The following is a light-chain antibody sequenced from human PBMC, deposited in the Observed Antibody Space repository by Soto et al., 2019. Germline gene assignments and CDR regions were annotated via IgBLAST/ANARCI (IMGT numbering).Light chain of an antibody. CDR2: GTA. J-gene: IGLJ3*02. CDR3: LLYFGGAWV. Sequence: QTVVTQEPSLTVFPGGTVTLTCASSTGAVTSGYYPNWFQQKPGQAPRALIYGTANKHSWTPARFSGSLLGGKAALTLSGVQPEDEAEYYCLLYFGGAWVFGGGTKLTVL. V-gene: IGLV7-43*01. CDR1: TGAVTSGYY.